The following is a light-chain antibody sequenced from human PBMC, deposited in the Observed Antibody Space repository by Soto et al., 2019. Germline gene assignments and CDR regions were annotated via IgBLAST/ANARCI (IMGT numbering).Light chain of an antibody. J-gene: IGLJ1*01. Sequence: QSALTQPASVSGSPGQSITISCTGTSSDVGSYNLVSWYQQHPGTAPKLMIYEGSKRPSGVSNRFSGSKSGNTASLTISGLQAEDEAEYYCFSYAGSSTYVLGTGTKVTVL. CDR2: EGS. V-gene: IGLV2-23*01. CDR3: FSYAGSSTYV. CDR1: SSDVGSYNL.